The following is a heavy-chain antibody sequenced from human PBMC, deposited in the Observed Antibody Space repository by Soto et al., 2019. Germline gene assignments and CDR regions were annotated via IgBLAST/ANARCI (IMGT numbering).Heavy chain of an antibody. V-gene: IGHV4-38-2*01. J-gene: IGHJ1*01. CDR2: IYHSGST. D-gene: IGHD2-2*01. CDR3: AVGYCSSTTCPREYFQH. Sequence: SETLSLTCAVSGYSISSGYYWGWIRQPPGKGLEWIGTIYHSGSTFHNPSLKSRVTISVDTSKNQFSLKLRSVTAADTAVYYCAVGYCSSTTCPREYFQHSGQGTLVTVSS. CDR1: GYSISSGYY.